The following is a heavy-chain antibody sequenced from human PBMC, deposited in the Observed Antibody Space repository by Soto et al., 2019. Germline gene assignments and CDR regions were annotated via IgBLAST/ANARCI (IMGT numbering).Heavy chain of an antibody. J-gene: IGHJ6*02. CDR3: ARDPNKRRITMVRGVIFSYYGMDV. CDR2: ISYDGSNK. D-gene: IGHD3-10*01. V-gene: IGHV3-30-3*01. Sequence: QVQLVESGGGVVQPGRSLRLSCAASGFTFSSYAMQWVRQAPGKGLEWVAVISYDGSNKYYADSVKGRFTISRDNSKNTLYLQMNSLRAEVTAVYYCARDPNKRRITMVRGVIFSYYGMDVWGQGTTVTVSS. CDR1: GFTFSSYA.